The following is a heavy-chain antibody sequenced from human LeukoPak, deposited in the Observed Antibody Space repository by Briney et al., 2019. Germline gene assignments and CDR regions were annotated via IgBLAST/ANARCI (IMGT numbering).Heavy chain of an antibody. CDR2: ISASGSTI. CDR1: GFTFSDHY. J-gene: IGHJ4*02. D-gene: IGHD4-11*01. V-gene: IGHV3-11*04. CDR3: AREPHDYTMYFFDY. Sequence: GGSLRLSCAASGFTFSDHYMSWIRQAPGKGLEWVSYISASGSTIYYADSVKGRFTISRDNTKNSLYLQMNSLRAEDTAVCYCAREPHDYTMYFFDYWGQGTLVTVSS.